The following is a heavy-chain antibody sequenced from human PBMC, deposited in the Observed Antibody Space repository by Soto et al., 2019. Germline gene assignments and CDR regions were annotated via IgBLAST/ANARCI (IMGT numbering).Heavy chain of an antibody. CDR3: AGPWGGAFDS. CDR1: GGSLNSDNFY. V-gene: IGHV4-30-4*01. D-gene: IGHD3-16*01. Sequence: QVQLQESGPGLVKPSQTLSLTCTVSGGSLNSDNFYWSWFRQPPGKGLEWLGYIFYDGSTDYNPSLKCRVTILIDPSKNQFSRKLSSVTAADTAVYYCAGPWGGAFDSWGQGRMVTVSS. J-gene: IGHJ3*02. CDR2: IFYDGST.